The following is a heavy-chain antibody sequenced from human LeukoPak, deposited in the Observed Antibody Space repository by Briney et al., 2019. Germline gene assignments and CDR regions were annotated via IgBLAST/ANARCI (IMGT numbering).Heavy chain of an antibody. CDR1: GGTFSSYA. CDR2: IIPIFGTA. Sequence: SVKVSCKASGGTFSSYAISWVRQAPGQGLEWMGGIIPIFGTANYAQKFQGRVTITTDESTSTAYMELSSLRSEDTAVYYCARGKGSYYYGSGSYLDYWGLGTLVTVSS. D-gene: IGHD3-10*01. V-gene: IGHV1-69*05. J-gene: IGHJ4*02. CDR3: ARGKGSYYYGSGSYLDY.